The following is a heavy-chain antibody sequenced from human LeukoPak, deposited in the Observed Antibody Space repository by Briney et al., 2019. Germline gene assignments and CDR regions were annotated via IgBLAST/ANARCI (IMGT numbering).Heavy chain of an antibody. Sequence: QTLSLTCTVSGGSISSGGYYWSWIRQYPEKGLEWIGYIYHSGSTYYNPSLQSRVSISLDMSRNQFSLKLTSVTAADTAVYYCARRMEYYYGNSGYYFDYWGQGALVTVSS. J-gene: IGHJ4*02. CDR1: GGSISSGGYY. D-gene: IGHD3-22*01. V-gene: IGHV4-31*03. CDR2: IYHSGST. CDR3: ARRMEYYYGNSGYYFDY.